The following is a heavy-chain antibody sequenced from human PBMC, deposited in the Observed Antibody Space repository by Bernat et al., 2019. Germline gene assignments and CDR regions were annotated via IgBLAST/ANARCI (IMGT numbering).Heavy chain of an antibody. CDR2: VSSRSDYI. J-gene: IGHJ2*01. CDR3: AREGPGYSSGWKNYWYFDL. D-gene: IGHD6-19*01. CDR1: GFTFSTYS. Sequence: EVQLVESGGDLVKPGGSLRLSCAASGFTFSTYSMNWVRQAPGKGLEWVSSVSSRSDYIYYADSLKGRFTISRDNAKNSLYLQMNSLRAEDTAVYYCAREGPGYSSGWKNYWYFDLWGRGTLVTVSS. V-gene: IGHV3-21*04.